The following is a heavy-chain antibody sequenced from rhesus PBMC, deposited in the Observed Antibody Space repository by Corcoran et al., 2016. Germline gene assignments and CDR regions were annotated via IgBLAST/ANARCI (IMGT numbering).Heavy chain of an antibody. CDR2: IGGSSGST. CDR3: AKAYYSGSYYYDY. D-gene: IGHD3-16*01. J-gene: IGHJ4*01. Sequence: QVQLQESGPRLVKPSETLSLTCAVSGYSISRGYGWSWIRQPPGKGLEWIGYIGGSSGSTSYTPSLESLVTMSKATSKIPFSLKLSSVTAADTAVYYCAKAYYSGSYYYDYWGQGVLVTVSS. V-gene: IGHV4-127*01. CDR1: GYSISRGYG.